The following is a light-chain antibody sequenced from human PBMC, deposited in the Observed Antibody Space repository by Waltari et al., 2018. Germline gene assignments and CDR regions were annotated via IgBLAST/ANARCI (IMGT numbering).Light chain of an antibody. CDR3: QSYDSSLSGSVV. J-gene: IGLJ2*01. CDR1: SSNIGAGYY. CDR2: GNS. V-gene: IGLV1-40*01. Sequence: QSVLTQPPSVSGAPGPRVTISCTGSSSNIGAGYYVHWYQQLPGTAPKLLIYGNSNRPSGVPDRFSGSKSGTSASLAITGLQAEDEADYYCQSYDSSLSGSVVFGGGTKLTVL.